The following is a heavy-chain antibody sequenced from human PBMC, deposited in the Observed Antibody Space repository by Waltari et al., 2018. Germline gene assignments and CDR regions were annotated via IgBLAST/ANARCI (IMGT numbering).Heavy chain of an antibody. D-gene: IGHD6-19*01. J-gene: IGHJ4*02. Sequence: EVQLLESGGGLVQPGGSLRLSCAASGFTFSSYAMSWVRQAPGKGVEWVSAISGRGVSTYYADSVKGRFTISRDNSKNTLYLQMNSLRAEDTAVYYCAPGQWTAMLYFDYWGQGTLVTVSS. CDR3: APGQWTAMLYFDY. V-gene: IGHV3-23*01. CDR2: ISGRGVST. CDR1: GFTFSSYA.